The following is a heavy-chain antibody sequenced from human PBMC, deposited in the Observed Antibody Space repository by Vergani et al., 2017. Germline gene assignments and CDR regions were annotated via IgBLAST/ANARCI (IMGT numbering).Heavy chain of an antibody. D-gene: IGHD2-2*01. CDR1: GCTFRSYV. J-gene: IGHJ6*03. V-gene: IGHV3-33*01. CDR3: ASLRLPVPDQYYYMDV. Sequence: QEQLVESGGGVVQPGRSLRVSCAASGCTFRSYVMYWVRQAPGKGLEWVAVIWSDGNKKYYADSVKGRFTISRDNSKNTLYLQMNSLRAEDTAVYYCASLRLPVPDQYYYMDVWGEGTTVTVSS. CDR2: IWSDGNKK.